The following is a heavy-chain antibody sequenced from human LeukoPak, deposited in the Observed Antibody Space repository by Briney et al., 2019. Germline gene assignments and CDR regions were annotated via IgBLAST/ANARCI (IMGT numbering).Heavy chain of an antibody. CDR3: ARDSILSHHGNAGY. CDR1: GGTFSSYA. J-gene: IGHJ4*02. Sequence: ASVKVSCKASGGTFSSYAISWVRQAPGQGLEWMGRIIPILGIANYAQKFQGRVTITADKSTSTAYMELSSLRSEDTAVYYCARDSILSHHGNAGYWGQGTLVTVSS. D-gene: IGHD2-21*01. CDR2: IIPILGIA. V-gene: IGHV1-69*04.